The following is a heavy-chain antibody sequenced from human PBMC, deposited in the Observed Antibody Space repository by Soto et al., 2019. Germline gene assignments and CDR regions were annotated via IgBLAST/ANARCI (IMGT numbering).Heavy chain of an antibody. D-gene: IGHD3-22*01. CDR1: GGTFNTYA. V-gene: IGHV1-69*06. CDR2: IIPIFGTV. J-gene: IGHJ4*02. CDR3: ASGRYDASGYFDY. Sequence: QVVLVQSGTEVKKSGSSVKVSCKASGGTFNTYAFSWVRQAPGQGLEWMGGIIPIFGTVIHAQKFQGRVTFTGDTSLNTAYMELRSLGSDDTAMFYCASGRYDASGYFDYWGQGTLVTVSS.